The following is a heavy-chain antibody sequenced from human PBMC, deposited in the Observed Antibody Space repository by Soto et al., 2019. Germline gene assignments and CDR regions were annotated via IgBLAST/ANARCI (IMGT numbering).Heavy chain of an antibody. Sequence: SVKVSCKASGGTFSTFGISWVRQAPGQGLEWMGGIIPFFGTAKSSQKFEDRISITADESTNTVYMDLRSLTSEDTAIYYCARSAPMDAGDKYYYDFWGQGALVTVSS. D-gene: IGHD3-16*01. CDR2: IIPFFGTA. CDR1: GGTFSTFG. J-gene: IGHJ4*02. CDR3: ARSAPMDAGDKYYYDF. V-gene: IGHV1-69*13.